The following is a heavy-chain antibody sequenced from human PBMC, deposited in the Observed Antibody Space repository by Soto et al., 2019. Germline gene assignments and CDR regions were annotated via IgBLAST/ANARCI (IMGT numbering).Heavy chain of an antibody. D-gene: IGHD1-26*01. CDR1: EFTFSSYA. J-gene: IGHJ4*02. Sequence: QVQLVESGGGVVQPGRSLRLSCAASEFTFSSYAMHWVRQAPGKGLEWVAVISYDGSNKYYADSVKGRFTISRDNSKNPLYLQMNRLRAEDTAVYYCASDVLLGSFDYWGQGPLVTVSS. CDR3: ASDVLLGSFDY. V-gene: IGHV3-30-3*01. CDR2: ISYDGSNK.